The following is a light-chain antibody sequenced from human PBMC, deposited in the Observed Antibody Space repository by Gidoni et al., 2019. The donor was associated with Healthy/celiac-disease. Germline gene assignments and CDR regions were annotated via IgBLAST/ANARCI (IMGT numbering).Light chain of an antibody. CDR1: QSLLYSYNNKNY. CDR3: QQYYSTPQT. CDR2: WAS. Sequence: DIVMTQSPDSLAVSLGERATINCKSSQSLLYSYNNKNYLAWYQKKSGQPPKLLIYWASTRESGVPDRFSGGGSGTDFTLTIRSLQAEDVAVYYCQQYYSTPQTFGQGTKVEI. V-gene: IGKV4-1*01. J-gene: IGKJ1*01.